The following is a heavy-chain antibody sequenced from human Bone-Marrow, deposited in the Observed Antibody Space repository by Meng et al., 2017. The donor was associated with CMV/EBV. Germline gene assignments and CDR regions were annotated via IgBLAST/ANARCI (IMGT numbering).Heavy chain of an antibody. V-gene: IGHV4-38-2*02. CDR3: AREIDCSSTSCYRHYYYYGMDV. CDR1: GYSISSVYY. CDR2: IYHSGST. J-gene: IGHJ6*02. D-gene: IGHD2-2*01. Sequence: SETLSLTCTVSGYSISSVYYWGWIRQAPGKGLEWLGRIYHSGSTYYNPSLKSRVTISVDTSKNQFSLKLSSVTAADTAVYYCAREIDCSSTSCYRHYYYYGMDVWGQGTTVTVSS.